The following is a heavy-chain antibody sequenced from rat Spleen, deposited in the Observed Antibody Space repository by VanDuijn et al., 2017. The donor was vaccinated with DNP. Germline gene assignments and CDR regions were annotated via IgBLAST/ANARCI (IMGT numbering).Heavy chain of an antibody. V-gene: IGHV3-1*01. D-gene: IGHD1-11*01. Sequence: EVQLQESGPGLVKSSQSLSLTCSVTGHSITRNYWAWIRKFPGNKMEWMGYINYSGTTNFNPSLKSRLSITRDTSKNQFLLQVNSVTTEDTATYYCARGLNFGGSIYSWYFDFWGPGTMVTVSS. CDR2: INYSGTT. J-gene: IGHJ1*01. CDR1: GHSITRNY. CDR3: ARGLNFGGSIYSWYFDF.